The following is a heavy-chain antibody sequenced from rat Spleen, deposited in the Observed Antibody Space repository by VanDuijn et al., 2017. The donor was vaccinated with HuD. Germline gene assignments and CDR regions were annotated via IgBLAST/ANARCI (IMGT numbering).Heavy chain of an antibody. CDR1: GFSLTSYT. J-gene: IGHJ2*01. Sequence: QVQLKESGPGLVQPSQTLSLTCTVSGFSLTSYTVSWVRQPPGKGLEWIAAISRCGSTYYNSALKSRLSISRDTSKSQVFLKMNSLKTEDTAMYFCARWYGYNYFDYWGQGVMVTVSS. V-gene: IGHV2-6*01. CDR2: ISRCGST. D-gene: IGHD1-9*01. CDR3: ARWYGYNYFDY.